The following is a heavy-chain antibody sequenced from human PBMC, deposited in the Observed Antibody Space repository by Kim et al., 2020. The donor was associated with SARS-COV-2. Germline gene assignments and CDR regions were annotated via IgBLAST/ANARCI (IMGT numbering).Heavy chain of an antibody. V-gene: IGHV4-38-2*02. D-gene: IGHD3-22*01. CDR1: GYSISSGYY. CDR3: ARVGIVVPHFDY. J-gene: IGHJ4*02. Sequence: SETLSLTCTVSGYSISSGYYWGWIRQPPGKGLEWIGNIYHGGSTYYNPSLKSRVTISVDTSKNHFSLKLTSVTAADSAVYYCARVGIVVPHFDYWGQGTLVTVSA. CDR2: IYHGGST.